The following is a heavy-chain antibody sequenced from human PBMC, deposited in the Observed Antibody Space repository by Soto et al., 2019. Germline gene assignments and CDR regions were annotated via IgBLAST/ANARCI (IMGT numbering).Heavy chain of an antibody. V-gene: IGHV1-69*08. J-gene: IGHJ4*02. CDR2: IIPILGIA. D-gene: IGHD2-15*01. CDR3: AREEGCSGGSCYSGGDRFDY. CDR1: GGTFSSYT. Sequence: QVQLVQSGAEVKKPGSSVKVSCKASGGTFSSYTISWVRQAPGQGLEWMGRIIPILGIANYAQKFQGRVTITADKSTSTAYMELSSLRSEDTAVYYCAREEGCSGGSCYSGGDRFDYWGQGTLVTVSS.